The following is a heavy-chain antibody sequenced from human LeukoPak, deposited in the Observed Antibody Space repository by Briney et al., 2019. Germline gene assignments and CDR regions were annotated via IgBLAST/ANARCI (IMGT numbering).Heavy chain of an antibody. CDR3: ARDARGSDY. D-gene: IGHD3-10*01. J-gene: IGHJ4*02. CDR1: GFTFSRFG. V-gene: IGHV3-33*01. CDR2: IWYDGSNK. Sequence: RALRLSCAASGFTFSRFGMQWGRQAPGKGLEWVAVIWYDGSNKYYADSVKGRFTISRDNSKNTLYLQMNSLRAEDTAVYYCARDARGSDYWGQGTLVTVSS.